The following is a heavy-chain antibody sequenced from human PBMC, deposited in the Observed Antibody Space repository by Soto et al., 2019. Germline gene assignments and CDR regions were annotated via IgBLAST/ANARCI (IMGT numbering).Heavy chain of an antibody. D-gene: IGHD2-21*02. Sequence: KTSETLSLTCTVSGDSVSSNSYYWSWIRQPPGKGLEFIWYIYYSGSTYYNPSLKSRVTISLDTSKNQFSLKLSSVTAADTAVYYCARGVGSDGDAFDIWGQGTMVTVSS. CDR2: IYYSGST. V-gene: IGHV4-30-4*08. CDR1: GDSVSSNSYY. J-gene: IGHJ3*02. CDR3: ARGVGSDGDAFDI.